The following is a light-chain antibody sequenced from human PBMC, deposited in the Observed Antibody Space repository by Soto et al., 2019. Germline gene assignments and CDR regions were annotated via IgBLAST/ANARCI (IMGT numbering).Light chain of an antibody. J-gene: IGKJ1*01. Sequence: DIQMTQSPSTLSASVGDRVTITCRASQSISSWLAWYQQKPGKAPKLLSYKASSLDSGVPSRFSGSGSGTEVTLTISSLQPDDFATYYCQQYNSYSRTFGQGTKVEIK. CDR1: QSISSW. CDR3: QQYNSYSRT. CDR2: KAS. V-gene: IGKV1-5*03.